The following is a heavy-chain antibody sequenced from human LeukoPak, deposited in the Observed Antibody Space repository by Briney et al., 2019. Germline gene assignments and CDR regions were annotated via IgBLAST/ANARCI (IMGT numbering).Heavy chain of an antibody. CDR1: GGSISSYY. J-gene: IGHJ5*02. CDR3: ATQGGPDPEYNWFDP. V-gene: IGHV4-59*12. Sequence: SETLSLTCTVSGGSISSYYWSWIRQPPGKGLEWIGYIYYSGSTNYNPSLKSRVTISVDTSKNQFSLKLSSVTAADTAVYYCATQGGPDPEYNWFDPWGQGTLVTVSS. CDR2: IYYSGST. D-gene: IGHD3-16*01.